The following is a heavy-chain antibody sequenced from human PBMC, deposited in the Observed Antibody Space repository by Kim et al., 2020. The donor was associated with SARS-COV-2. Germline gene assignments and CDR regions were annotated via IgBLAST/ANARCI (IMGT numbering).Heavy chain of an antibody. Sequence: SETLSLTCSVSGGSISSRSSNDYWGWIRQPPGKGLEWIGTIHYGESPYYNPSLKSRVTISVDMSKNQFSLKLSSVTAADTAVYYCARYNFDTSGYGSLGLDAFDIWGQGTKVTVSP. CDR3: ARYNFDTSGYGSLGLDAFDI. V-gene: IGHV4-39*01. CDR1: GGSISSRSSNDY. J-gene: IGHJ3*02. CDR2: IHYGESP. D-gene: IGHD3-22*01.